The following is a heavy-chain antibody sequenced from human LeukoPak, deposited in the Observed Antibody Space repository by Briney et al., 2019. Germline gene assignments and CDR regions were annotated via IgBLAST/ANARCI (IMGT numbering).Heavy chain of an antibody. Sequence: SETLSLTCAVYGGSFSGYYWSWIRQPPGKGLEWIGEINHSGSTNYNPSLKSRVTISVDTSKNQFSLKLSSVTAADTAVYYCARGRGSGWLLQEYLDYWGQGTLVTVSS. CDR2: INHSGST. D-gene: IGHD6-19*01. CDR1: GGSFSGYY. J-gene: IGHJ4*02. CDR3: ARGRGSGWLLQEYLDY. V-gene: IGHV4-34*01.